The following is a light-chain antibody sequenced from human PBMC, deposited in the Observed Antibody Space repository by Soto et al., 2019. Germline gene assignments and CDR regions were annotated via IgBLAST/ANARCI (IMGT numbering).Light chain of an antibody. CDR2: ATS. Sequence: DIQMPQSPSSLSASVGDRVTITCRASQSISSYLNWYQQKPGKAPKLLIYATSNLQSGVPSRFSGSGSGTDFTLTISSLQPEDFATYYCQQSYSTPRTFGQGTKVDIK. CDR1: QSISSY. V-gene: IGKV1-39*01. J-gene: IGKJ2*01. CDR3: QQSYSTPRT.